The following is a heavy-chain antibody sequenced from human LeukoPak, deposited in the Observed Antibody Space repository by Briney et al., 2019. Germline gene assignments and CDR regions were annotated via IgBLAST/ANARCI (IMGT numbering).Heavy chain of an antibody. D-gene: IGHD3-3*01. CDR1: GFTFSSYE. CDR2: INHSGST. CDR3: ARGPRYLRFLEPTPIDY. J-gene: IGHJ4*02. V-gene: IGHV4-34*01. Sequence: PGGSLRLSCAASGFTFSSYEMNWVRQAPGKGLEWIGEINHSGSTNYNPSLKSRVTISVDTSKNQFSLKLSSVTAADTAVYYCARGPRYLRFLEPTPIDYWGQGTLVTVSS.